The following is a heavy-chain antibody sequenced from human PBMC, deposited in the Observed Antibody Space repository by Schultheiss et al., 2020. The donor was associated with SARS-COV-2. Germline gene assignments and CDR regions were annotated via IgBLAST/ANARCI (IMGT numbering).Heavy chain of an antibody. V-gene: IGHV3-23*01. J-gene: IGHJ4*02. Sequence: GGSLRLSCAASGFTFSSYAMSWVRQAPGKGLEWVSAISGSGGSTYYADSVKGRFTISRDNSKNTLYLQTNSLRAEDTAVYYCAKSSSSWFNYFDYWGQGTLVTVSS. CDR1: GFTFSSYA. CDR2: ISGSGGST. D-gene: IGHD6-13*01. CDR3: AKSSSSWFNYFDY.